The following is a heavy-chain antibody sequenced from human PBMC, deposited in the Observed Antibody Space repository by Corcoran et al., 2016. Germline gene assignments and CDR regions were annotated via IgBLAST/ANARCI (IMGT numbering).Heavy chain of an antibody. CDR3: ARAQRYDSPDYCYYYGMDV. D-gene: IGHD3-3*01. CDR1: GGTFSSYA. Sequence: QVQLVQSGAEVKKPGSSVKVSCKASGGTFSSYAISWVRQAPGQGLEWMGGIIPIFGTANYAQKFQGRVTITADESTSTAYMELSSLRSEDTAVYYCARAQRYDSPDYCYYYGMDVWGQGTTVTVSS. V-gene: IGHV1-69*01. J-gene: IGHJ6*02. CDR2: IIPIFGTA.